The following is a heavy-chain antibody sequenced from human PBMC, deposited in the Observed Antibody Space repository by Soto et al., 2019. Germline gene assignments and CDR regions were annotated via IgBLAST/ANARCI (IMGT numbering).Heavy chain of an antibody. D-gene: IGHD5-12*01. J-gene: IGHJ5*02. CDR3: AREGIEMATIHWFDP. V-gene: IGHV6-1*01. CDR1: GDSVSSNSAA. Sequence: QTLSLTCVISGDSVSSNSAAWNWIRQSPSRGLEWLGRTYYRSKWYNDYAVSVKSRITINPDTSKKQFSLQLNSVTPEDTAVYYCAREGIEMATIHWFDPWGQGTLVTVSS. CDR2: TYYRSKWYN.